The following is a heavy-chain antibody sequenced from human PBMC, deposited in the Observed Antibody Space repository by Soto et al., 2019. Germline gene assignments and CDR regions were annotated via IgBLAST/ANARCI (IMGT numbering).Heavy chain of an antibody. CDR2: IYYSGTT. CDR1: AGTLSRGAYF. J-gene: IGHJ6*02. CDR3: ARDGGFCTNGVCPVYYYYGMDV. D-gene: IGHD2-8*01. V-gene: IGHV4-30-4*08. Sequence: SETLCVTYTVSAGTLSRGAYFWCCILQPQGEALEWIGNIYYSGTTYNNPSLKSRVTISVDTSNNQFSLKLSSVTAADTAVYYCARDGGFCTNGVCPVYYYYGMDVWGHGTTVTVS.